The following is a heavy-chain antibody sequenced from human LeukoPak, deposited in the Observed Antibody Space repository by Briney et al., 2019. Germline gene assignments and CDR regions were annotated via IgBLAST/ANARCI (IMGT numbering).Heavy chain of an antibody. D-gene: IGHD3-22*01. CDR3: ARHFSSAWFGY. CDR1: GYTFANYW. CDR2: IKTADSHI. J-gene: IGHJ4*02. Sequence: GESLKISCQGSGYTFANYWIGWVCQKPGKGLEWLGNIKTADSHITHSPSFQGRVTLSADKSINTAYLHLTSLEASDTAMYYCARHFSSAWFGYWGQGTLVTVSS. V-gene: IGHV5-51*01.